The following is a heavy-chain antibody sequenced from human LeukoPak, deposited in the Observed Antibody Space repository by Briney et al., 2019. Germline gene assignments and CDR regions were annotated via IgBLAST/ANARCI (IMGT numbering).Heavy chain of an antibody. Sequence: GGSLRLSCAASGFTFDDYGMSWVRQAPGKGLEWVSGINWNGGSTGYADSVKGRFTISRDNAKNSLYLQMNSLRAEDTAVYYCARDATYCSSTSCLFDAFDIWGQGTMVTVSS. CDR3: ARDATYCSSTSCLFDAFDI. J-gene: IGHJ3*02. CDR1: GFTFDDYG. V-gene: IGHV3-20*04. D-gene: IGHD2-2*01. CDR2: INWNGGST.